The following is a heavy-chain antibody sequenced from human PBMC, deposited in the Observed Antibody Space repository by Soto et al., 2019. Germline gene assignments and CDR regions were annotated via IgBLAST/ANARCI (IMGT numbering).Heavy chain of an antibody. CDR1: GGSISSGGYY. CDR3: ASGLVRYFDWSATLDY. V-gene: IGHV4-31*02. J-gene: IGHJ4*02. CDR2: IYYSGST. D-gene: IGHD3-9*01. Sequence: PSETLSLTCTVSGGSISSGGYYWSWIRQHPGKGLEWIGYIYYSGSTYYNPSLKSRVTISVDTSKNQFSLKLSSVTAADTAVYYCASGLVRYFDWSATLDYWGQGTLVTVSS.